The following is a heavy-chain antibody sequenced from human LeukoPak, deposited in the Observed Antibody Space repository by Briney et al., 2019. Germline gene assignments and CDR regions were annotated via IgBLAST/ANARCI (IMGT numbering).Heavy chain of an antibody. J-gene: IGHJ4*02. CDR1: GGTFSSYV. Sequence: ASVKVSCKASGGTFSSYVISWVRQAPRQGLEWMGRIIPIFGTTNCALKFQGRVTITTDESTSTAYMELSSLRSDDTAVYYCASFELGSGSYHFYYWGQGTLVTVSS. CDR2: IIPIFGTT. V-gene: IGHV1-69*05. D-gene: IGHD1-26*01. CDR3: ASFELGSGSYHFYY.